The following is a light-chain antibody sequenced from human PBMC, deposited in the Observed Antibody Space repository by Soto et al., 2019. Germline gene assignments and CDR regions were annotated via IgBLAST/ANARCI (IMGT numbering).Light chain of an antibody. V-gene: IGLV3-21*04. CDR3: QVWDSSSDRDVV. Sequence: SYELTQPPSVSVAPGKTARITCGGNNIGSKSVLWYQQKPGQAPVLVIYYDSDRPSGIPERFSGSNSGNTATLTISRVEAGDEADYYCQVWDSSSDRDVVFGGGTKLTVL. J-gene: IGLJ2*01. CDR1: NIGSKS. CDR2: YDS.